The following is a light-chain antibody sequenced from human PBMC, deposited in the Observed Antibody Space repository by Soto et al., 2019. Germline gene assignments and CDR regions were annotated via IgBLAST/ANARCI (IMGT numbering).Light chain of an antibody. J-gene: IGKJ1*01. CDR3: HSYDKWPPGA. CDR1: QSVSTN. Sequence: EIVVTQFPATLSESPGERVTLSCRASQSVSTNLAWYQQRPGEAPRLLIFDASARAVDIPGRFSGSGSGTDFTLTISSLQPEDFAVYFCHSYDKWPPGAFGQGTKVEI. CDR2: DAS. V-gene: IGKV3D-15*01.